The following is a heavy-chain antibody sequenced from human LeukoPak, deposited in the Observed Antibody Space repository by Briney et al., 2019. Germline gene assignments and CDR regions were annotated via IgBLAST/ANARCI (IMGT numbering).Heavy chain of an antibody. J-gene: IGHJ3*02. D-gene: IGHD3-3*01. V-gene: IGHV3-30*02. Sequence: GGSLRLSCAASGFTFSSYGMHWVRQAPGKGLEWVAFIRYDGSNKYYADSVKGRFTISRDNSKNTLYPQMNSLRAEDTAVYYCAKDSQYYDFWSGSPNDAFDIWGQGTMVTVSS. CDR1: GFTFSSYG. CDR3: AKDSQYYDFWSGSPNDAFDI. CDR2: IRYDGSNK.